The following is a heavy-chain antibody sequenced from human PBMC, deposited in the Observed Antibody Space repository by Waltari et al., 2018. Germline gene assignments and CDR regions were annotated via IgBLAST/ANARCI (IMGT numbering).Heavy chain of an antibody. CDR1: GLTCRYFP. V-gene: IGHV3-23*01. CDR3: ATPFYNWDDPLHS. CDR2: ITVGEEA. D-gene: IGHD1-20*01. Sequence: EVQLLESGGDLVKPGGSLGLSCTDSGLTCRYFPINGARLAPGTGLEWGSAITVGEEAHYADSLRGRFTISRDSSKDTVHLQMNGLRVEDTAIYYCATPFYNWDDPLHSWGQGTPVTVSS. J-gene: IGHJ4*02.